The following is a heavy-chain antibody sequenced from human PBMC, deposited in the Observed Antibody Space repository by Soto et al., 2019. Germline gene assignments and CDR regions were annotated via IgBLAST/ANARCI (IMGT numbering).Heavy chain of an antibody. D-gene: IGHD2-15*01. J-gene: IGHJ6*03. Sequence: ASVKVSCKASGYTFTSYDINWVRQATGQGLEWMGWMNPNSGNTGYAQKFQGRVTMTRNTSISTAYMELSSLRSEDTAVYYCARGILAARVYYYYYMDVWGKGTTVTVSS. CDR3: ARGILAARVYYYYYMDV. CDR1: GYTFTSYD. CDR2: MNPNSGNT. V-gene: IGHV1-8*01.